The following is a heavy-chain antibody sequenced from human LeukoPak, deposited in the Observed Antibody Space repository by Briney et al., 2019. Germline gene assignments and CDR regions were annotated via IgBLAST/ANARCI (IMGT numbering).Heavy chain of an antibody. CDR2: IIPRFGTA. V-gene: IGHV1-69*06. CDR3: ATVPSTGYFDN. J-gene: IGHJ4*02. CDR1: GGTLRNYA. Sequence: GASVKVSCKVSGGTLRNYAISWVRQAPGQGLEWMGRIIPRFGTAKSAQKFEGRVTITVDKSTSTGYMELSSLRSEDTAVYYCATVPSTGYFDNWGQGSLVIVST.